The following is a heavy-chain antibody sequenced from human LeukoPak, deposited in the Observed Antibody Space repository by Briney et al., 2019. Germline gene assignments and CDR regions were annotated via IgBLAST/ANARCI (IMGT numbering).Heavy chain of an antibody. D-gene: IGHD5-18*01. Sequence: SETLSLTCTVSGGSISSSSYYWGWIRQPPGTGLEWIGSIYYSGSTYYNPSLKGRVTISVDTSKNQFSLKLSSVTAADTAVYYCARRDLDSYGYYYYYGMDVWGQGTTVTVSS. CDR1: GGSISSSSYY. CDR2: IYYSGST. CDR3: ARRDLDSYGYYYYYGMDV. V-gene: IGHV4-39*01. J-gene: IGHJ6*02.